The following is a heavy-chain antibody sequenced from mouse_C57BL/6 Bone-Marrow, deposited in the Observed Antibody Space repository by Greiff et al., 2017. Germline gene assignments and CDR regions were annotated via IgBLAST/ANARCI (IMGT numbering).Heavy chain of an antibody. D-gene: IGHD1-1*01. CDR1: GFNIKDDY. V-gene: IGHV14-4*01. J-gene: IGHJ3*01. CDR3: TVLLRSY. Sequence: VQLKESGAELVRPGASVKLSCTASGFNIKDDYMHWVKQRPEQGLEWIGWIDPENGDTEYASKFQGKVTITADTSSNTAYLQLSSLTSEATDVYYCTVLLRSYWDQGTLVTVTA. CDR2: IDPENGDT.